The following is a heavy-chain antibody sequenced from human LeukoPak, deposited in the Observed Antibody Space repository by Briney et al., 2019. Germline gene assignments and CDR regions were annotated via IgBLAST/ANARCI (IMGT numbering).Heavy chain of an antibody. Sequence: GGSLRLSCAASGFTFSSYSMNWVRQAPGKGLEWVSSISSSSSYIYYADSVKGRFTISRDNSKNTLYLQMNSLRAEDTAVYYCAKDGDSSGYLRSFDYWGQGTLVTVSS. CDR2: ISSSSSYI. V-gene: IGHV3-21*01. CDR3: AKDGDSSGYLRSFDY. CDR1: GFTFSSYS. D-gene: IGHD3-22*01. J-gene: IGHJ4*02.